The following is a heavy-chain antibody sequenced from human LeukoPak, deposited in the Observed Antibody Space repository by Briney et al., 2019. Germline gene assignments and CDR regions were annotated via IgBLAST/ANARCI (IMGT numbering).Heavy chain of an antibody. Sequence: SETLSLTCTVSGGSISSGGYSWSWIRQPPGKGLEWIGYIYHSGSTYYNPSLKSRVTISVDRSKNQFSLKLSSVTAADTAVYYCASSLYYYGSGSYFTWGQGTLVTVSS. V-gene: IGHV4-30-2*01. CDR1: GGSISSGGYS. D-gene: IGHD3-10*01. CDR2: IYHSGST. J-gene: IGHJ4*02. CDR3: ASSLYYYGSGSYFT.